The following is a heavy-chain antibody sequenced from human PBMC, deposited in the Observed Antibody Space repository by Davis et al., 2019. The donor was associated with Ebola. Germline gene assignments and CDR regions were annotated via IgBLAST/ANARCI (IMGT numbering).Heavy chain of an antibody. J-gene: IGHJ6*02. V-gene: IGHV4-39*07. CDR3: ARGIQLWGSTYGMDV. Sequence: MPGGSLRLSCTVSGGSISSGDYYWSWIRQPPGKGLEWIGSIYYSGSTYYNPSLKSRVTISVDTSKNQFSLKLSSVTAADTAVYYCARGIQLWGSTYGMDVWGQGTTVTVSS. CDR2: IYYSGST. CDR1: GGSISSGDYY. D-gene: IGHD5-18*01.